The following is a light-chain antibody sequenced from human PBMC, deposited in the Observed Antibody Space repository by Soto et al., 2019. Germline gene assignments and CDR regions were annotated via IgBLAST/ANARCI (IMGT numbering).Light chain of an antibody. CDR1: DTDIGGYNY. CDR3: SSHRSTSYYV. Sequence: QSALAQPASVSGSPGQSITISCTGTDTDIGGYNYVSWYQQHPGRAPKLIIYEVFYRPSGISSRFSGSKSGNTATLTIAGLQGDDEADYYCSSHRSTSYYVFGNGTKVTV. V-gene: IGLV2-14*01. J-gene: IGLJ1*01. CDR2: EVF.